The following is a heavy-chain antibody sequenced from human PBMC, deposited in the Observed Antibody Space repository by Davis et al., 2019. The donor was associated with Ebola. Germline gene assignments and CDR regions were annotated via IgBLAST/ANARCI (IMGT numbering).Heavy chain of an antibody. CDR2: ISYDGSNK. V-gene: IGHV3-30*18. CDR3: AKSGALRGTRAIDY. D-gene: IGHD3-16*01. J-gene: IGHJ4*02. Sequence: GESLKISCAASGFTFSSYGMHWVRQAPGKGLEWVAVISYDGSNKYYADSVKGRFTISRDNSKNTLYLQMNSLRAEDTAVYYCAKSGALRGTRAIDYWGQGTLVTVSS. CDR1: GFTFSSYG.